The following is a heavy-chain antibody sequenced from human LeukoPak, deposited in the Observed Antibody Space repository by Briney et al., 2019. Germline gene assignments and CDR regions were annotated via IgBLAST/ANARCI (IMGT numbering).Heavy chain of an antibody. Sequence: GGSLRLSCAASGFTFSSYSMNWVRHAPGKGLEWVSSISSSSSYIYYADSVKGRFTISRDNAKNSLYLQMNSLRAEDTAVYYCARGARVWFGELLYGGQGTLVTVSS. CDR1: GFTFSSYS. CDR2: ISSSSSYI. V-gene: IGHV3-21*01. CDR3: ARGARVWFGELLY. D-gene: IGHD3-10*01. J-gene: IGHJ4*02.